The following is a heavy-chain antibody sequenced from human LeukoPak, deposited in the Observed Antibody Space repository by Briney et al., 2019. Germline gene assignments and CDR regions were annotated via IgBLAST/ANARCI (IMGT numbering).Heavy chain of an antibody. Sequence: GGSLRLSCAASGFIFSSYGMSWVRQAPGKGLEWVSGISGSGGDTYYPDSVKGRFTISRDNSKNTLYLQMNSLRAEDTAVYYCARDGQRYCSSTSCYTDFDYWGQGTLVTVSS. CDR1: GFIFSSYG. D-gene: IGHD2-2*02. CDR2: ISGSGGDT. CDR3: ARDGQRYCSSTSCYTDFDY. J-gene: IGHJ4*02. V-gene: IGHV3-23*01.